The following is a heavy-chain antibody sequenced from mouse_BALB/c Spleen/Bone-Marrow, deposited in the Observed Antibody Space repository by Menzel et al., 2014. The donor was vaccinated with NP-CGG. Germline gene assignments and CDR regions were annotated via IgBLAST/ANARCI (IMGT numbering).Heavy chain of an antibody. CDR2: IWAGGST. J-gene: IGHJ2*01. D-gene: IGHD1-1*01. CDR1: GFSLTSYG. CDR3: ARDYYGSSYFDY. Sequence: VQVVESGPGLVSPSQSLSITCTVSGFSLTSYGVHWVRQPPGKGLEWLGVIWAGGSTNYNSALMSRLSISKDNSKSQVFLKMNSLQTDDTATYYCARDYYGSSYFDYWGQGTTLTVSS. V-gene: IGHV2-9*02.